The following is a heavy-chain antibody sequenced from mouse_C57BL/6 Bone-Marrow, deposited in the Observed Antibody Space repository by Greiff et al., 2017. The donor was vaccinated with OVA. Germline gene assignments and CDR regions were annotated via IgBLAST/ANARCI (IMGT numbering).Heavy chain of an antibody. V-gene: IGHV3-6*01. Sequence: ESGPGLVKPSQSLSLTCSVTGYSITSGYYWNWIRQFPGNKLEWMGYISYDGSNNYNPSLKNRISITRDTSKNQFCLKLNSVTTEDTATYYCAREITTVYYFDYWGQGTTLTVSS. CDR2: ISYDGSN. CDR3: AREITTVYYFDY. J-gene: IGHJ2*01. D-gene: IGHD1-1*01. CDR1: GYSITSGYY.